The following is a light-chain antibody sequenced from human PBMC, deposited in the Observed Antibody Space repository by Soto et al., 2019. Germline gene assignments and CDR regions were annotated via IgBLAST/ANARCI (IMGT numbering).Light chain of an antibody. CDR2: GAS. CDR1: QSVSSN. CDR3: QQYNNWPPWT. J-gene: IGKJ1*01. Sequence: PGERATLSCRASQSVSSNLAWYQQKPGQAPRLLIYGASTRATGIPARFSGSGSGKEFTLTISSLQSEDFAVYYCQQYNNWPPWTFGQGTRWIS. V-gene: IGKV3-15*01.